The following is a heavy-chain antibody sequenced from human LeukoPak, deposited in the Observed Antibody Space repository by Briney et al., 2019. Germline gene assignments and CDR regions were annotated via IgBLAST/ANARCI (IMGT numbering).Heavy chain of an antibody. CDR1: GGTFSSYA. D-gene: IGHD3-22*01. CDR3: ARVEGPYYYDSSGYQTGAFDI. CDR2: IIPIFGIA. V-gene: IGHV1-69*04. Sequence: ASVKVCCKASGGTFSSYAISWVRQAPGQGLEWMGRIIPIFGIANYAQKFQGRVTITADKSTSTAYMELSSLRSEDTAVYYCARVEGPYYYDSSGYQTGAFDIWGQGTMVTVSS. J-gene: IGHJ3*02.